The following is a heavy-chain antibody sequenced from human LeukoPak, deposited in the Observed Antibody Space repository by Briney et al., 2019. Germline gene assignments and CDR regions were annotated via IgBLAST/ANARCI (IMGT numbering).Heavy chain of an antibody. CDR1: GFTFTSSA. V-gene: IGHV1-58*02. Sequence: SVKVSCKASGFTFTSSAMQWVRQARGQRLEWIGWIVVGSGNTNYAQKFQERVTITRDMSTSTAYMELSSLRSEDTAVYYCATARESPRYSSGWYGFDPWGQGTLVTVSS. J-gene: IGHJ5*02. CDR3: ATARESPRYSSGWYGFDP. CDR2: IVVGSGNT. D-gene: IGHD6-19*01.